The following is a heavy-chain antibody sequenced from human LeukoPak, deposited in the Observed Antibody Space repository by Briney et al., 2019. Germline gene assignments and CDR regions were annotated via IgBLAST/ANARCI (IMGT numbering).Heavy chain of an antibody. Sequence: ESGPTLVKPTQTLTLTCTFSGFSLSTSGVGVGWIRQPPGKALEWLALIYWDDDKRYSPSLKTRLTITKDTSKNQVVLTMTNMDPVDTATYYCSHINYDVLAGSHSPFDYWGQGTLVTVSS. D-gene: IGHD3-9*01. CDR2: IYWDDDK. V-gene: IGHV2-5*02. J-gene: IGHJ4*02. CDR3: SHINYDVLAGSHSPFDY. CDR1: GFSLSTSGVG.